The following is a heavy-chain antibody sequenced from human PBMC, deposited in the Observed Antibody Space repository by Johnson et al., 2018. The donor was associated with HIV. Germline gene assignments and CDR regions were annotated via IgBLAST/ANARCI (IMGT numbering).Heavy chain of an antibody. J-gene: IGHJ3*02. V-gene: IGHV3-30*04. CDR2: ISYDGSNK. CDR3: AKPQPPIVVVTATVEGEAFDI. CDR1: GFTFSSYA. D-gene: IGHD2-21*02. Sequence: QVQLVESGGGLVQPGRSLRLSCAASGFTFSSYAMHWVRQAPGKGLEWVAVISYDGSNKYYADSVKGRFTISRDISKNTLYLQMNSLIAEETAVYYCAKPQPPIVVVTATVEGEAFDIWGQGTMVTVSS.